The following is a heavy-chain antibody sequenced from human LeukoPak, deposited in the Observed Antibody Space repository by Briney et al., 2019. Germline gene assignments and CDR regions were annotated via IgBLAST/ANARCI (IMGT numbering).Heavy chain of an antibody. V-gene: IGHV4-59*01. CDR3: ARGRDYTDAFDI. CDR1: GGSIGSYY. D-gene: IGHD4-11*01. CDR2: IYYSGST. Sequence: SETLSLTCTVSGGSIGSYYWSWIRQPPGKGLEWIGYIYYSGSTNYNPSLKSRVTISVDTSKNQFSLKLSSVTAADTAVYYCARGRDYTDAFDIWGQGTMVTVSS. J-gene: IGHJ3*02.